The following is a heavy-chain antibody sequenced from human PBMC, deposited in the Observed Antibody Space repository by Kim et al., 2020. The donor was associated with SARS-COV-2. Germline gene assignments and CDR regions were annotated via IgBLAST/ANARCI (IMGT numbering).Heavy chain of an antibody. V-gene: IGHV4-61*01. CDR2: IYYSGST. CDR3: AREIAVAGTFDY. Sequence: SETLSLTCTVSGGSVSSGSYYWSWIRQPPGKGLEWIGYIYYSGSTNYNPSLKSRVTISVDTSKNQFSLKLSSVTAADTAVYYCAREIAVAGTFDYWGQGTLVTVSS. J-gene: IGHJ4*02. D-gene: IGHD6-19*01. CDR1: GGSVSSGSYY.